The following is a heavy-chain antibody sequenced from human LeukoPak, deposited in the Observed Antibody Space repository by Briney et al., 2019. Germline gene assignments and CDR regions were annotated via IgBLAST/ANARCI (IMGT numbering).Heavy chain of an antibody. V-gene: IGHV4-34*01. CDR1: GRSFSVYY. J-gene: IGHJ5*02. D-gene: IGHD3-10*01. CDR2: INQSGST. Sequence: SDTLSLTCAVYGRSFSVYYWSSIRQPPGKGLEWIGEINQSGSTNYNPSLKSRVTIPVDTSQNQFSLKLSSVTAADTAVYYCARDAARGVIKGLDPWGQGTLVTVSS. CDR3: ARDAARGVIKGLDP.